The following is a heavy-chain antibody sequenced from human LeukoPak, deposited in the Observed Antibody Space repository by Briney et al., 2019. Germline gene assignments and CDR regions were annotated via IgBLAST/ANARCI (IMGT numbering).Heavy chain of an antibody. Sequence: PPETLSLTCTVSGGSISSSSYYWGWIRQPPGKGLEWIGSIYYSGSTNYNPSLKSRVTISVDTSKNQFSLKLSSVTAADTAVYYCARDRGEQLVDYWGQGTLVTVSS. J-gene: IGHJ4*02. CDR1: GGSISSSSYY. CDR2: IYYSGST. CDR3: ARDRGEQLVDY. V-gene: IGHV4-39*07. D-gene: IGHD6-6*01.